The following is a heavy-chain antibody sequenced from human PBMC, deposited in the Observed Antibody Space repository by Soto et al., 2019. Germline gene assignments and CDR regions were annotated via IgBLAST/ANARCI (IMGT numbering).Heavy chain of an antibody. V-gene: IGHV4-31*03. Sequence: PSETLSLTCTVSGGSIRSGGYYWSWIRQHPGKGLEWIGYIYYSGNTNYNPSLKSRVTISVDTSKNQFSLKLSSVTAADTAVYYCARLSSSSYWGQGTLVTVSS. J-gene: IGHJ4*02. CDR1: GGSIRSGGYY. CDR2: IYYSGNT. CDR3: ARLSSSSY. D-gene: IGHD6-6*01.